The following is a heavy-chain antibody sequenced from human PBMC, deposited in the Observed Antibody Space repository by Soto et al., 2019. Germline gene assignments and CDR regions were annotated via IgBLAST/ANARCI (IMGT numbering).Heavy chain of an antibody. Sequence: SEPMCLTCTVAGGSISSRSYFWGWIRQSPGKGLEWIGSIYYSGSTYHNPSLKSRVTISVDTSKNQFSLNLNSVTAADTAVYYCARLGIVGPTSAWGQGILVTVSS. CDR2: IYYSGST. J-gene: IGHJ5*02. CDR1: GGSISSRSYF. D-gene: IGHD1-26*01. V-gene: IGHV4-39*01. CDR3: ARLGIVGPTSA.